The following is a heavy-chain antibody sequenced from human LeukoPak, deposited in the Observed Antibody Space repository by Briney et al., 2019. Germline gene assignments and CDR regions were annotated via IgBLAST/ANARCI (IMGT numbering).Heavy chain of an antibody. V-gene: IGHV4-34*01. D-gene: IGHD3-22*01. J-gene: IGHJ4*02. Sequence: PSETLSLTCAVYGGSFSGYYWSWIRQPPGKGLEWIGEINHSGSTNYNPSLKSRVTISVDTSKDQFSLKLSSVTAADTAVYYCAGESYYYDSSGSLDYWGQGTLVTVSS. CDR1: GGSFSGYY. CDR2: INHSGST. CDR3: AGESYYYDSSGSLDY.